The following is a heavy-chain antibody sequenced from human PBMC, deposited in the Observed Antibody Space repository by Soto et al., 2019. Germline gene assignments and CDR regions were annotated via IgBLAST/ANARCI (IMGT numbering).Heavy chain of an antibody. Sequence: LETLSLTCTVSGGSIRSSSYYWGWIRQPPGKGLEWIGSIYYSGNTYYNPSLKSRVTISVDTSKNQFSLKLSSVTAADTAVYYCARNVVVPAPAAFDIWGQGTMVTVSS. J-gene: IGHJ3*02. V-gene: IGHV4-39*01. CDR1: GGSIRSSSYY. CDR2: IYYSGNT. D-gene: IGHD2-2*01. CDR3: ARNVVVPAPAAFDI.